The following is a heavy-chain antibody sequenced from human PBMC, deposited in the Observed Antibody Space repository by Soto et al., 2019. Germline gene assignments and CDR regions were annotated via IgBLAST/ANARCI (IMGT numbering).Heavy chain of an antibody. D-gene: IGHD3-22*01. V-gene: IGHV4-59*08. CDR2: IYYSGST. CDR3: ARRHSSEDCMDV. J-gene: IGHJ6*02. CDR1: GGSISSYY. Sequence: QVQLQESGPGLVKPSETLSLTCTVSGGSISSYYWSWIRQPPGKGLEWIGYIYYSGSTNYNPSLKSRVTISVDTSKNQFSLKLSSVTAADTAVYYCARRHSSEDCMDVWGQGTTVTVSS.